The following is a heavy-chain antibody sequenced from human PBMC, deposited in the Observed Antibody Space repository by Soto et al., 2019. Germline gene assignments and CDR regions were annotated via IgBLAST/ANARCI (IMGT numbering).Heavy chain of an antibody. J-gene: IGHJ4*02. V-gene: IGHV3-30-3*01. D-gene: IGHD2-2*01. Sequence: QVQLVESGGAVARPGGSLRLSGPASGFTFSTYPIHWVRQAPAKGLEWVAVISYDGSNKYYADSVKGRFTISRDNSKNTLYLQMNSLRAEDTAVYYCARGPSSLTRFDYWGQGTLVTVSS. CDR1: GFTFSTYP. CDR2: ISYDGSNK. CDR3: ARGPSSLTRFDY.